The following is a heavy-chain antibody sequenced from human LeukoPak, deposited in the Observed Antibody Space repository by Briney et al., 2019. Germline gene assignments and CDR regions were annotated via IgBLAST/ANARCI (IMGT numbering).Heavy chain of an antibody. CDR1: GGTFSSYA. V-gene: IGHV1-69*05. Sequence: SVKVSCKASGGTFSSYAISWVRQAPGQGLEWMGGIIPIFGTANYAQKFQGRVTITTDESTGTAYMELSSLRSEDTAVYYCARSGVLLWFGDQEKATFDYWGQGTLVTVSS. J-gene: IGHJ4*02. CDR2: IIPIFGTA. CDR3: ARSGVLLWFGDQEKATFDY. D-gene: IGHD3-10*01.